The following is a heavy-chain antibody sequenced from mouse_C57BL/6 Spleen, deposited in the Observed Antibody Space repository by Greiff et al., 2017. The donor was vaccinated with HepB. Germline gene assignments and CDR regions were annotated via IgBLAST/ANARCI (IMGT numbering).Heavy chain of an antibody. V-gene: IGHV1-52*01. J-gene: IGHJ2*01. CDR1: GYTFTSYW. D-gene: IGHD2-2*01. CDR2: IDPSDSET. CDR3: ARLWLRGGYFDY. Sequence: QVQLQQPGAELVRPGSSVKLSCKASGYTFTSYWMHWVKQRPIQGLEWIGNIDPSDSETHYNQKFKDKATLTVDKSSSTAYMQLSSLTSEDSAVYYCARLWLRGGYFDYWGQGTTLTVSS.